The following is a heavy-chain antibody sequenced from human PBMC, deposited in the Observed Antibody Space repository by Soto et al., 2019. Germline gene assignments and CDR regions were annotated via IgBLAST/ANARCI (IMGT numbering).Heavy chain of an antibody. CDR3: ARGFGGANWFDP. V-gene: IGHV4-61*01. CDR1: GGSVSSGSYY. J-gene: IGHJ5*02. Sequence: PSETLSLTCTVSGGSVSSGSYYCSWIRQPPGKGLEWIGHSYYSGSTNYNPSLKSRVTISVDTSKNRFSLKLSSVTAADAAVYYSARGFGGANWFDPWGQGTLVTVSS. CDR2: SYYSGST. D-gene: IGHD3-10*01.